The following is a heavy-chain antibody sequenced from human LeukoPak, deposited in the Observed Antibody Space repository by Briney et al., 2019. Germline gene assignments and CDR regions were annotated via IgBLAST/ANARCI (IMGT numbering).Heavy chain of an antibody. Sequence: PGGSLRLSCVVSGLTFSHAWMSWVRQAPGKGLEWVGRVKSKADGGTGDYAAPVKGRFTISRDDSKNTVYLDMNSLNTEDTAVYFCAKDSQGYERPIEHWGQGTLATVSS. J-gene: IGHJ1*01. CDR2: VKSKADGGTG. CDR3: AKDSQGYERPIEH. V-gene: IGHV3-15*01. D-gene: IGHD2-2*01. CDR1: GLTFSHAW.